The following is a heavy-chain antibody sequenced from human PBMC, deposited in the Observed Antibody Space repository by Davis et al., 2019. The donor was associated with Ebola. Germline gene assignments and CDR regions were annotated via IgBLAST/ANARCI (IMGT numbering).Heavy chain of an antibody. J-gene: IGHJ5*02. V-gene: IGHV3-30*12. CDR3: ARPIYNYGWFDT. CDR2: ISYDGSNK. Sequence: GESLKISCAASGFTFSSYGMHWVRQAPGKGLEWVAVISYDGSNKYYADSVKGRFTISKDDFKNTLYLQMNSLRVEDTAVYYCARPIYNYGWFDTWGQGTLVTVSS. CDR1: GFTFSSYG. D-gene: IGHD3-10*01.